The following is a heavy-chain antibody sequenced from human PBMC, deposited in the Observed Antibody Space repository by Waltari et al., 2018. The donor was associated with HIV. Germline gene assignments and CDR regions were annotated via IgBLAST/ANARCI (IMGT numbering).Heavy chain of an antibody. D-gene: IGHD1-26*01. CDR1: GGTFSSNS. CDR2: IILVFEST. CDR3: ARGSSGSYRWFDP. V-gene: IGHV1-69*15. J-gene: IGHJ5*02. Sequence: QEQLVQSGAEVKKPGSSVKVSCKASGGTFSSNSISWVRQAPGQGLEWIGNIILVFESTTYAQKFHGRLTISADESTSTVFMELSSLSFDDTAVYYCARGSSGSYRWFDPWGHGTLVTVSS.